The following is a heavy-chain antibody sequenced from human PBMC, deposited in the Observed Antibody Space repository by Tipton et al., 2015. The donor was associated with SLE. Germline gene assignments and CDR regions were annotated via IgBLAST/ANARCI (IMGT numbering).Heavy chain of an antibody. V-gene: IGHV4-59*01. CDR3: ARGSGGSGWYNY. D-gene: IGHD6-19*01. CDR1: GGSINSYY. J-gene: IGHJ4*02. Sequence: TLSLTCTVSGGSINSYYWSWIRQPPGKGLEWIGYIYYSGSTNYNPSLKSRVTISVDTSKNQFSLKLTSVTAADKAVYYCARGSGGSGWYNYWGQGTLVTVSS. CDR2: IYYSGST.